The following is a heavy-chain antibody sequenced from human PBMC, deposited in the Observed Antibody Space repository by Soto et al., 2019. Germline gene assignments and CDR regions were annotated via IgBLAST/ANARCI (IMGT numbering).Heavy chain of an antibody. CDR1: GGFMRGYS. J-gene: IGHJ6*02. D-gene: IGHD3-3*01. CDR3: ARVAMENNHGMRSGSTTSALDV. CDR2: VSNSGRT. Sequence: PSETLSLTCKVSGGFMRGYSWSWIRQTPGEGLEWIGYVSNSGRTDYSPSLKNRVTISLGLPKNHFALHVNSVDPADTAGYYCARVAMENNHGMRSGSTTSALDVWGQGTMVTVYS. V-gene: IGHV4-59*13.